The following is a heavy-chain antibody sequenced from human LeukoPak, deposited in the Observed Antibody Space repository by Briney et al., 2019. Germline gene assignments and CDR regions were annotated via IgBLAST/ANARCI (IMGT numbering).Heavy chain of an antibody. CDR2: ISSISSSI. J-gene: IGHJ4*02. Sequence: GGSLRLSCAASGFTFNSYTMNWVRQAPGKGLEWVSSISSISSSIYYADSVKGRFTISRDNAKNSLSLQMNSLRVEDTAVYYCARHFLNPTNYWGQGTLVTVSS. D-gene: IGHD3-3*02. V-gene: IGHV3-21*01. CDR1: GFTFNSYT. CDR3: ARHFLNPTNY.